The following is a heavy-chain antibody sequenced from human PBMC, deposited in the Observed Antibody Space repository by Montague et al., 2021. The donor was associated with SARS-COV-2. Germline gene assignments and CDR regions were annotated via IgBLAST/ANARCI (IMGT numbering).Heavy chain of an antibody. CDR3: AREQPYNWNYDRPHFDY. D-gene: IGHD1-7*01. CDR1: GFTFSSYE. V-gene: IGHV3-48*03. Sequence: LRLSWAASGFTFSSYEMNWVRQAPGKGLEWVSYISSSGSTIYYADSVKGRFTISRDNAKNSLYLQMNSLRAEDTAVYYCAREQPYNWNYDRPHFDYWGQGTLVTVSS. J-gene: IGHJ4*02. CDR2: ISSSGSTI.